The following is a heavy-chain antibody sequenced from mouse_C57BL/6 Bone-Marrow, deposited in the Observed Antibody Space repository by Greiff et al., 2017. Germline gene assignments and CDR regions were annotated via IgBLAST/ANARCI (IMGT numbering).Heavy chain of an antibody. D-gene: IGHD2-4*01. Sequence: DVKLQESGAELVRPGASVKLSCTASGFNIKDDYMHWVKQRPEQGLEWIGWIDPENGDTEYASKFQGKATITADTSSNTAYLQLSSLTSEDTAVYYCTIYYDLDYWGQGTTLTVSS. V-gene: IGHV14-4*01. CDR3: TIYYDLDY. CDR1: GFNIKDDY. CDR2: IDPENGDT. J-gene: IGHJ2*01.